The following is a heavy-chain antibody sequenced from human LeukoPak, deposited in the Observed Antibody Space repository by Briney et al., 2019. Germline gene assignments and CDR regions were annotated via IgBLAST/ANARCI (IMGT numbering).Heavy chain of an antibody. J-gene: IGHJ3*02. CDR1: GGSISIVGYY. D-gene: IGHD6-13*01. Sequence: SETLSLTCPVSGGSISIVGYYWSWIRQPRGKGLEWIGYIYHSGSTYYNPSLKSRVTMSVDRSKNQFSRKLSSVTAADTAVYYCARATTSETQQLGHDAFDIWGQGTMVTVSS. CDR3: ARATTSETQQLGHDAFDI. V-gene: IGHV4-30-2*01. CDR2: IYHSGST.